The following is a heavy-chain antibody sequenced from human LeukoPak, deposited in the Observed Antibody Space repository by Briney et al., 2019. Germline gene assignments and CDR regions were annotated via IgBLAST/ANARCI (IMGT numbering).Heavy chain of an antibody. CDR1: GFTFSSYA. Sequence: GGSLRLSCAASGFTFSSYAMSWVRQAPGKGLEWVATISGSGGSTYYADSVKGRFTISRDNSKNTLYLQMNSLRADDTAVYYCAKSRYDFWSEESFDIWGQGTMVTVSS. J-gene: IGHJ3*02. CDR3: AKSRYDFWSEESFDI. CDR2: ISGSGGST. V-gene: IGHV3-23*01. D-gene: IGHD3-3*01.